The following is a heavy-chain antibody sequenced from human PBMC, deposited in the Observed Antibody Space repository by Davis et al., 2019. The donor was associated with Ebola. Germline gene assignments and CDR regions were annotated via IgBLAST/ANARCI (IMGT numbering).Heavy chain of an antibody. CDR2: ISGSGGST. CDR1: GFTFSSYA. Sequence: GESLKISCAASGFTFSSYAMSWVRQAPGKGLEWVSAISGSGGSTYYADSVKGRFTISRDNSKNTLYLQMNSLRAEDTAVYYCARGGAGYSSGWDTRGYNWFDPWGQGTLVTVPS. CDR3: ARGGAGYSSGWDTRGYNWFDP. J-gene: IGHJ5*02. D-gene: IGHD6-19*01. V-gene: IGHV3-23*01.